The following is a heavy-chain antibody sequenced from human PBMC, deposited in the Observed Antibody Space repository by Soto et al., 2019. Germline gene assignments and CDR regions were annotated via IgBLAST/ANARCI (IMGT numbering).Heavy chain of an antibody. Sequence: QVQLVQSGAEVKKPGSSVKVSCKASGGTFSSYVVSWVRQAPGQGLEWMGGITPIFNTANYAQKFQGRVTITANESTSTAFMELSSLRSEDSAAYFCAGVLRIQLWKNAFDLWGQGTMVTVSS. CDR1: GGTFSSYV. J-gene: IGHJ3*01. D-gene: IGHD5-18*01. V-gene: IGHV1-69*01. CDR2: ITPIFNTA. CDR3: AGVLRIQLWKNAFDL.